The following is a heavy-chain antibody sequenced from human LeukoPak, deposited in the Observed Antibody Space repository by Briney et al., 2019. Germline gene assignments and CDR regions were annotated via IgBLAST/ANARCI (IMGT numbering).Heavy chain of an antibody. CDR2: IYTSGST. D-gene: IGHD6-13*01. J-gene: IGHJ4*02. V-gene: IGHV4-61*02. CDR1: GGPISSGSYY. Sequence: PSETLSLTCTVSGGPISSGSYYWSWIRQPAGKGLEWIGRIYTSGSTNYNPSLKSRVTISVDTSKNQFSLKLSSVTAADTAVYYCARSSSWFPLFDYWGQGTLVTVSS. CDR3: ARSSSWFPLFDY.